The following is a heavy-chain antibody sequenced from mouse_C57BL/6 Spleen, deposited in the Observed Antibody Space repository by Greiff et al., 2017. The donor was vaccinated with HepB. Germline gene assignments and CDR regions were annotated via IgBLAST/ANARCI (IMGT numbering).Heavy chain of an antibody. CDR1: GYSITSGYY. J-gene: IGHJ2*01. V-gene: IGHV3-6*01. CDR2: ISYDGSN. CDR3: ARGGGYYYGSSYNY. Sequence: DVQLQESGPGLVKPSQSLSLTCSVTGYSITSGYYWNWIRQFPGNKLEWMGYISYDGSNNYNPSLKNRISITRDTSKNQFFLKLNSVTTEDTATYYCARGGGYYYGSSYNYWGQGTTLTVSS. D-gene: IGHD1-1*01.